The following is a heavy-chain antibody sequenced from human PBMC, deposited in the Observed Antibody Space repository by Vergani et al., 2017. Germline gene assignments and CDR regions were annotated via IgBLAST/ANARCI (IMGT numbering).Heavy chain of an antibody. CDR3: ARIRRRGRSGYDIFDF. D-gene: IGHD5-12*01. CDR2: IDWNDNK. Sequence: QVTLRESGPALVKPTQILTLTCTFSGFSILTSEMCVSWIRQPPGKALEWLALIDWNDNKYFNTSLKTRLTISKDASKNQVVLTMTNMDPVDTATYYCARIRRRGRSGYDIFDFWGQGILVTVAS. CDR1: GFSILTSEMC. V-gene: IGHV2-70*01. J-gene: IGHJ4*02.